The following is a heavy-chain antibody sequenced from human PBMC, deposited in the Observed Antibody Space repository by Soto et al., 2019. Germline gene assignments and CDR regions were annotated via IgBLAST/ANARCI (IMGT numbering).Heavy chain of an antibody. J-gene: IGHJ4*02. CDR1: GFTFSSYS. CDR2: ISTTSSSI. V-gene: IGHV3-48*02. D-gene: IGHD3-3*01. Sequence: QPXGSLRLSGAASGFTFSSYSMSGVRQAPGKGLEWISYISTTSSSIYYADSVKGRFTISRDNAKNSLFLQMNSLRDEDTAVYYCARKGVAFDYWGQGALVTVSS. CDR3: ARKGVAFDY.